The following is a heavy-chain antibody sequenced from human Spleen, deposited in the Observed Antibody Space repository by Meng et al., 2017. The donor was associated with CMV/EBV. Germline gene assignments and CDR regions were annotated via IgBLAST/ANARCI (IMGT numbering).Heavy chain of an antibody. J-gene: IGHJ4*02. CDR2: INPNSGDT. CDR3: ARGGVYYDSSGYLDY. D-gene: IGHD3-22*01. CDR1: GYTFTGYY. V-gene: IGHV1-2*02. Sequence: SGYTFTGYYMHWVRQAPGQGLEWMGWINPNSGDTNYVQKFQGRVTMTRDTSISTAYVEVSRLRSDDTAVYYCARGGVYYDSSGYLDYWGQGTLVTVSS.